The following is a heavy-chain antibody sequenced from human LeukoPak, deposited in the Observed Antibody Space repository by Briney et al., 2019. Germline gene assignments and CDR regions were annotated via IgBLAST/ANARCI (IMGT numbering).Heavy chain of an antibody. V-gene: IGHV3-23*01. CDR3: AKGDTPDNSYNYFAP. CDR2: ISYSGDGT. Sequence: LTGGSLRLSCAASGFIISGYAMSWVRQAPGKGLEWVSSISYSGDGTKYADSVKGRCTISREDSKNTLYLQMNSLRAEDTAVYYCAKGDTPDNSYNYFAPWGQGTLVTVSS. D-gene: IGHD1-1*01. CDR1: GFIISGYA. J-gene: IGHJ5*02.